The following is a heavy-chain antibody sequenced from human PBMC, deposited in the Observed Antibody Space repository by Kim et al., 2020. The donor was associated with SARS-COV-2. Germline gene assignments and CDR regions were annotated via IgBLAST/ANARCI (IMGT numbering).Heavy chain of an antibody. V-gene: IGHV4-59*01. CDR3: AKEKYDYAWGSSPLGMDV. D-gene: IGHD3-16*01. CDR1: GGSISSYY. J-gene: IGHJ6*02. Sequence: SETLSLTCTVSGGSISSYYWSWIRQSPGKGLEWIAYIYHSGSTNYNPSLKGRVTMSVDASKSQFSLKLRSVTAADTAVYYCAKEKYDYAWGSSPLGMDVWGQGTTVTVSS. CDR2: IYHSGST.